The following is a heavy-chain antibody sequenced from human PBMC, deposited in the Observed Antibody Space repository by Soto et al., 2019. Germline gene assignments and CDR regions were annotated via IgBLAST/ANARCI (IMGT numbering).Heavy chain of an antibody. Sequence: TLSLTCSVLDDSISDSRYCWGWIRQSPEKGLEWIGSISHDGHAYYNPPLKSRVTLFADTSRNQFSLKMKSVTVADTALYFCARQVYRDYLGGNWFDPWGQGAPVTVSS. V-gene: IGHV4-39*01. CDR2: ISHDGHA. CDR3: ARQVYRDYLGGNWFDP. CDR1: DDSISDSRYC. D-gene: IGHD4-17*01. J-gene: IGHJ5*02.